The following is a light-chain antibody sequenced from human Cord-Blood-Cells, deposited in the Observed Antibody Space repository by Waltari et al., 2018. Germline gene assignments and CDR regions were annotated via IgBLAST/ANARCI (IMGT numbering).Light chain of an antibody. CDR1: SSTGGGYNS. CDR3: SSYTSSSTLV. V-gene: IGLV2-14*03. Sequence: QSALTQHASVSGSPGQSITISCTGTSSTGGGYNSVSWYQQHPAKAPTLMIYDVSNRPSGVSNRFSGSKSGNTASLTISGLQAEDEADYYCSSYTSSSTLVFGGGTKLTVL. J-gene: IGLJ3*02. CDR2: DVS.